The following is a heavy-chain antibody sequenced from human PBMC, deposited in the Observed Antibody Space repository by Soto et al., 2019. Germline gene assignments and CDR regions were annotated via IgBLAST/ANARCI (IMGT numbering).Heavy chain of an antibody. CDR2: IIPIFGTA. V-gene: IGHV1-69*13. J-gene: IGHJ4*02. Sequence: SVKVSCKASGGTFSSYAISWVRQAPGQGLEWMGGIIPIFGTANYAQKFQGRVTITADESTSTAYMELSSLRSEDTAVYYCARNKHYYDSSGYYYARFDYWGQGTLVTVSS. D-gene: IGHD3-22*01. CDR3: ARNKHYYDSSGYYYARFDY. CDR1: GGTFSSYA.